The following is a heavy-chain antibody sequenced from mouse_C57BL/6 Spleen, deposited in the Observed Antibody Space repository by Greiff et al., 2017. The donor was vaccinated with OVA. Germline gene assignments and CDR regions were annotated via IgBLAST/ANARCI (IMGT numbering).Heavy chain of an antibody. V-gene: IGHV1-15*01. J-gene: IGHJ3*01. CDR1: GYTFTDYE. CDR2: IDPETGGT. D-gene: IGHD2-2*01. CDR3: TRSDGYEAWFAY. Sequence: VKLMESGAELVRPGASVTLSCKASGYTFTDYEMHWVKQTPVHGLEWIGAIDPETGGTAYNQKFKGKAILTADKSSSTAYMELRSLTSEDSAVDYCTRSDGYEAWFAYWGQGTLVTVSA.